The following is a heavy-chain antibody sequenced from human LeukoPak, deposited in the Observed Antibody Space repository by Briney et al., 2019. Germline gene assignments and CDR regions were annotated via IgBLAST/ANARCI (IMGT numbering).Heavy chain of an antibody. Sequence: SETLSLTCTVSGGSISTYYWNWIRQPPGKGLEWIGYIYHSGSTNYNPSLQSRVTISVDTSKNQFSLNLNSVTAADTAVYYCARHFGGNLDYWGQGTLVTVSS. CDR1: GGSISTYY. J-gene: IGHJ4*02. D-gene: IGHD4-23*01. CDR3: ARHFGGNLDY. CDR2: IYHSGST. V-gene: IGHV4-59*01.